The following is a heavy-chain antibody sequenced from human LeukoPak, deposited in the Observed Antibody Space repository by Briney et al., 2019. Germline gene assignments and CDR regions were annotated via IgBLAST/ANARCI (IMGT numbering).Heavy chain of an antibody. D-gene: IGHD6-6*01. Sequence: ASVKVSCKVSGYTLTELSMHWVRQAPGKGLDWLGGFAPEDGETIYAQKFQGRVTMTEDTSTDTAYMELSSLRSEDTAVYYCATGMSIAAHSFDYWGQGTLVTVSS. CDR2: FAPEDGET. J-gene: IGHJ4*02. CDR1: GYTLTELS. CDR3: ATGMSIAAHSFDY. V-gene: IGHV1-24*01.